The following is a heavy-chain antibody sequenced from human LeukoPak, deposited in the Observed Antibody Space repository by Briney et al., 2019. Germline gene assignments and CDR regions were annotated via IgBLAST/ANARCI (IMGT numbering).Heavy chain of an antibody. J-gene: IGHJ6*03. CDR1: GFTFSSYE. V-gene: IGHV3-48*03. CDR3: ARAGTMVRGGNYYYYMDV. Sequence: GGSLRLSCAVSGFTFSSYEMNWVRQAPGKGLEWVSYISSSGSTIYYADSVKGRFTISRANAKHSLYLQMNSLRAEDTAVYYCARAGTMVRGGNYYYYMDVWGKGTTVTISS. D-gene: IGHD3-10*01. CDR2: ISSSGSTI.